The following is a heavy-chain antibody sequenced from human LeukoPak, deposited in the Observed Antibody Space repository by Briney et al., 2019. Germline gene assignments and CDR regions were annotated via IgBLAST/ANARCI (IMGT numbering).Heavy chain of an antibody. CDR2: INHSGST. CDR3: ARGRGWRYGMDV. CDR1: GGSISSYY. D-gene: IGHD5-12*01. V-gene: IGHV4-34*01. Sequence: SETLSLTCTVSGGSISSYYWSWIRQPPGKGLEWIGEINHSGSTNYNPSLKSRVTISVDTSKNQFSLKLSSVTAADTAVYYCARGRGWRYGMDVWGQGTTVTVSS. J-gene: IGHJ6*02.